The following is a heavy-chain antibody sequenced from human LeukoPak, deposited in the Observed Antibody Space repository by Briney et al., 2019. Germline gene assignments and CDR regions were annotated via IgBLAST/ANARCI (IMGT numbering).Heavy chain of an antibody. CDR3: ARGGWVYDSSGSHFDY. CDR2: IIPIFGTA. CDR1: GGTFSSYA. J-gene: IGHJ4*02. D-gene: IGHD3-22*01. Sequence: SGKVSCKASGGTFSSYAISWVRQAPGQGLEWMGGIIPIFGTANYAQKFQGRVTITADKSTSTAYMELSSLRSEDTAVYYCARGGWVYDSSGSHFDYWGQGTLVTVSS. V-gene: IGHV1-69*06.